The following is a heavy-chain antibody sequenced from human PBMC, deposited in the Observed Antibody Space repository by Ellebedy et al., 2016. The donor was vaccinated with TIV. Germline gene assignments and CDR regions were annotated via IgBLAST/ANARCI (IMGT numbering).Heavy chain of an antibody. CDR2: INSDGSDT. D-gene: IGHD4-17*01. CDR3: ARDYQSYGDSPGADV. J-gene: IGHJ6*02. CDR1: GFTFSSYA. V-gene: IGHV3-74*01. Sequence: GESLKISCAASGFTFSSYAMNWVRQAPGKGLEWVSRINSDGSDTRYADSVKGRFTISRDNAKNILYLQMNSLRAEDTAVYYCARDYQSYGDSPGADVWGQGTTVTVSS.